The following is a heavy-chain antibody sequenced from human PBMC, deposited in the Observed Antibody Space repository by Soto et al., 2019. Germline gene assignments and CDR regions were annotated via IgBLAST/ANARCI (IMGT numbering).Heavy chain of an antibody. D-gene: IGHD1-26*01. CDR1: GGSISTSAYY. Sequence: SETLSLTCTVSGGSISTSAYYWGWIRQPPGKGLEWIGTIYYSGTSYHNPSLKSRVTISVDTSKNQFSLTLTSVTAADTAIYYCARGSAFIGLDYWGQGTPVTVSS. CDR2: IYYSGTS. J-gene: IGHJ4*02. V-gene: IGHV4-39*02. CDR3: ARGSAFIGLDY.